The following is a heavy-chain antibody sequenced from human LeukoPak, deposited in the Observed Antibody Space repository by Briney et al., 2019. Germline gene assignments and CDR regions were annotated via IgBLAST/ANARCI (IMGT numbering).Heavy chain of an antibody. D-gene: IGHD6-19*01. CDR2: ISYDGSHK. J-gene: IGHJ4*02. CDR3: AKVGDVAVAGTDY. V-gene: IGHV3-30*18. CDR1: GFTFSSYG. Sequence: LSGGSLRLSCAASGFTFSSYGMHWVRQAPGKGLEWVAIISYDGSHKYYADSVKGRFTISRDNSKNTLYLQMNSLRPEDTAVYYCAKVGDVAVAGTDYWGQGTLVTVSS.